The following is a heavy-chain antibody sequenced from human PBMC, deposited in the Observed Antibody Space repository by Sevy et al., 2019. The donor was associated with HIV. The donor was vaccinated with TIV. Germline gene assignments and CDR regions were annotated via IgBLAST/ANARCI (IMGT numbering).Heavy chain of an antibody. J-gene: IGHJ4*02. V-gene: IGHV3-48*03. Sequence: GGSLTLSCAASGFTFSSYDMNWVRQAPGKGLEWISYITLSGRTMYYADSVKGRFPISRDNAKNSPYLQMNSLRADDTAVDDWARYRQGITVAGTAIDYWGQGTLVTVSS. CDR3: ARYRQGITVAGTAIDY. CDR2: ITLSGRTM. D-gene: IGHD6-19*01. CDR1: GFTFSSYD.